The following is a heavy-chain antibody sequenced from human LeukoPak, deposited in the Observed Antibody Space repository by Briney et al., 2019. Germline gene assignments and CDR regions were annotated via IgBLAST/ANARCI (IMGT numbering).Heavy chain of an antibody. CDR3: TIIPNVILFTHYFEY. CDR1: GGVFTTYA. D-gene: IGHD2-21*01. CDR2: IIPFLGTT. Sequence: SVKVSCKASGGVFTTYAISWARQAPGQGLEWMGSIIPFLGTTNYAQKFQGRVTITADEPTRTAYMELTYVRSDDTAVYYCTIIPNVILFTHYFEYWGQGTLVTVSS. V-gene: IGHV1-69*11. J-gene: IGHJ4*02.